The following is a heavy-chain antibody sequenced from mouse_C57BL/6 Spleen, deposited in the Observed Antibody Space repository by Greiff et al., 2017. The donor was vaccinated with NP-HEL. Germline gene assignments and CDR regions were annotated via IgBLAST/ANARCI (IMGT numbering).Heavy chain of an antibody. CDR3: AREWGRHCDY. CDR2: ISDGGSYT. Sequence: EVQGVESGGGLVKPGGSLKLSCAASGFTFSSYAMSWVRQTPEKRLEWVATISDGGSYTYYPDNVKGRFTISRDNAKNNLYLQMSHLKSEDTAMYYGAREWGRHCDYWGQGTTLTVSS. V-gene: IGHV5-4*01. CDR1: GFTFSSYA. J-gene: IGHJ2*01.